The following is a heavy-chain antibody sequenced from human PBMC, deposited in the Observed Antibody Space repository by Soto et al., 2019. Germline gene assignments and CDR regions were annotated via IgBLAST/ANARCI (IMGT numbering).Heavy chain of an antibody. D-gene: IGHD2-2*01. CDR3: ATLGTIHTGGMDV. CDR2: ISWNSGNI. Sequence: EVQLVESGGGLVQPGRSLRLSCAASGFTFDDYAMHWVRQAPGKGLEWVSGISWNSGNIGYADSVKGRFTISRDNAKNSLYLQMNSLGAEDTALHYCATLGTIHTGGMDVWGQGTTVTVSS. CDR1: GFTFDDYA. J-gene: IGHJ6*02. V-gene: IGHV3-9*01.